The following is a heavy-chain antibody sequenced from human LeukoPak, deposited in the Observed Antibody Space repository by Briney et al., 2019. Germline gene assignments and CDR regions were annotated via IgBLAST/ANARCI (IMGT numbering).Heavy chain of an antibody. D-gene: IGHD3-3*01. CDR2: IRYDGSNK. CDR1: GFTFSSYG. V-gene: IGHV3-30*02. Sequence: GGSLRLSCAASGFTFSSYGMHWVRQAPGKGLEWVAFIRYDGSNKYYADSVKGRFTISRDNSKNTLYLQMNSLRAEDTAVYYCAKDGSDFWGDYYFDYWGRGTLVTVSS. J-gene: IGHJ4*02. CDR3: AKDGSDFWGDYYFDY.